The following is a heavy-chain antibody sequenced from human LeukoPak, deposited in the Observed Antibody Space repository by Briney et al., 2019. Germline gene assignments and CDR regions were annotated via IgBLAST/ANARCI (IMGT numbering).Heavy chain of an antibody. CDR3: AREVPYDISRYYQPFDY. D-gene: IGHD3-22*01. J-gene: IGHJ4*02. Sequence: GASVKVSCKASGYTFTDYYMHWVRQAPGQGLEWMGWINPNSGGTNYAQKFQGRVTMTRDTSISTAYMELSRLRSDDTAVYYCAREVPYDISRYYQPFDYWGQGTLVTVSS. CDR1: GYTFTDYY. CDR2: INPNSGGT. V-gene: IGHV1-2*02.